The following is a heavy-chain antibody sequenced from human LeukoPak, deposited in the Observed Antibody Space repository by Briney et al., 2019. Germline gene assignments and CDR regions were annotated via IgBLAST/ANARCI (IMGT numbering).Heavy chain of an antibody. CDR3: AKDNLPIQLWLNAFGI. Sequence: SGGSLRLSCAASGFTFSSYAMSWVRQAPGKGLEWVSAISGSGGSTYYADSVKGRFTISRDNSKNTLYLQMNSLRAEDTAVYYCAKDNLPIQLWLNAFGIWGQGTMVTVSS. D-gene: IGHD5-18*01. CDR1: GFTFSSYA. J-gene: IGHJ3*02. CDR2: ISGSGGST. V-gene: IGHV3-23*01.